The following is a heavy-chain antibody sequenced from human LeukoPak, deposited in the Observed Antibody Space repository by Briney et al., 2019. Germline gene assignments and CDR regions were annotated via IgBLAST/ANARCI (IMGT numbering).Heavy chain of an antibody. D-gene: IGHD1-26*01. CDR2: IYHSGST. V-gene: IGHV4-30-2*01. CDR3: ARAGGSYAFDI. Sequence: PSQTLSLTCTVSGGSISSGGYYWSWIRQPPGKGLEWIGYIYHSGSTYYNPSLKSRVTISVDRSKNQFSLKLSSVTAADTAVYYCARAGGSYAFDIWGQGTMVTVSS. J-gene: IGHJ3*02. CDR1: GGSISSGGYY.